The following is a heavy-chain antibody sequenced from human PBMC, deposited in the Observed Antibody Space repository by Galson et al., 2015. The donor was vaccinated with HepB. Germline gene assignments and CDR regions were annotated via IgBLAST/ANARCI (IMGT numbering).Heavy chain of an antibody. CDR3: ATRLLSDSYFSYHYGMDV. Sequence: SLRLSCAASGFTFSNYAMSWVRQPPGKGLEWVSGISESGGSTHYADSVKGRFSVSRDNSKKTLYLQMHSLRAEETAVYYCATRLLSDSYFSYHYGMDVWGQGTTVTVSS. V-gene: IGHV3-23*01. D-gene: IGHD3-10*01. J-gene: IGHJ6*02. CDR1: GFTFSNYA. CDR2: ISESGGST.